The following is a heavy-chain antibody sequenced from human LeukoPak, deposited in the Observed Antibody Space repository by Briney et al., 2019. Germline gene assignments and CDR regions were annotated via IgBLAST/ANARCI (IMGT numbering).Heavy chain of an antibody. CDR1: GFTFSNYW. CDR2: IKADGSEK. CDR3: ATSQTTSGRYGNAFDI. Sequence: GGSLRLSCVASGFTFSNYWMSWVRQAPGKGLEWVANIKADGSEKYSVDSVMGRFTISRDNAKNSLYLQMNNLRVEDTAVYFCATSQTTSGRYGNAFDIWGRGHWSPSLQ. V-gene: IGHV3-7*01. J-gene: IGHJ3*02. D-gene: IGHD6-19*01.